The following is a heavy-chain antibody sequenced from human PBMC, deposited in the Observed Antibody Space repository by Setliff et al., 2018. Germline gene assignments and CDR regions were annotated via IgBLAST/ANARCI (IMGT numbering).Heavy chain of an antibody. CDR1: GGSISSYY. Sequence: SSETLSLTCTVSGGSISSYYWSWIRQPPGKRLEWIGYIYYSGSTNYNPSLKSRVTISVDTSKNQFSLKLSSVTAADTAVYYCARDEGSSYFYGMDVWGQGTTVTVSS. CDR2: IYYSGST. V-gene: IGHV4-59*01. J-gene: IGHJ6*02. CDR3: ARDEGSSYFYGMDV. D-gene: IGHD6-13*01.